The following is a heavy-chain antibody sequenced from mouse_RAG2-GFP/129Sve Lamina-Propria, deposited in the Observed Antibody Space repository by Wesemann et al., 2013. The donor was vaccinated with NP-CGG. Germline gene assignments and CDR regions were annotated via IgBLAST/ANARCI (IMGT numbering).Heavy chain of an antibody. Sequence: EYAGSVKGRFTISRDDSKSSVYLQMNNLRAEDTGIYYCTQDPGETISRGFAYWGQGTLVTVSA. J-gene: IGHJ3*01. V-gene: IGHV6-3*01. CDR3: TQDPGETISRGFAY.